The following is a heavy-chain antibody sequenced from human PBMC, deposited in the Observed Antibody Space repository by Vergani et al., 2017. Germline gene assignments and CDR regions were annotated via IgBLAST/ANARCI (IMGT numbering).Heavy chain of an antibody. V-gene: IGHV3-7*04. CDR1: GFTFSSYW. CDR2: MKQDGSEK. D-gene: IGHD6-13*01. Sequence: EVQLVESGGGLVQPGGSLRLSCAASGFTFSSYWMSWVRQAPGKGLEWVANMKQDGSEKYYVDSVKGRFTISRDNAKNSLYLQMNSLRAEDSAVYYCARGGGGQQLDYAFDIWGQGTMVTVSS. CDR3: ARGGGGQQLDYAFDI. J-gene: IGHJ3*02.